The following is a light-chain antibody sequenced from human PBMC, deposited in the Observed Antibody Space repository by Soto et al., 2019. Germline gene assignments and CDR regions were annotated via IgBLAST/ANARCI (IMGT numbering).Light chain of an antibody. Sequence: DFQMTQSPSSLSASVGDRVTITCRASQGIGNYLAWYQQKPGTVPNLLIKAAYTLQSGIPPLFSGSGSGTDFTLTISCLPPEDVATYDSQKYDSAPNTFGQGTQVPIK. J-gene: IGKJ1*01. CDR3: QKYDSAPNT. CDR2: AAY. CDR1: QGIGNY. V-gene: IGKV1-27*01.